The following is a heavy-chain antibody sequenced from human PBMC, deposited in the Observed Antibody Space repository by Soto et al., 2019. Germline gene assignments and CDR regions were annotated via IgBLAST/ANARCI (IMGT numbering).Heavy chain of an antibody. CDR3: ARGPQDTRGYRFFDP. CDR2: INHTGTT. Sequence: SETLSLSCAVHGGSFTGYYWSWIRQPPGEGLEWVGEINHTGTTNHNPSLKSRVTFSVDATKKEISLKLTSVTAADTAVYFCARGPQDTRGYRFFDPWGQGTLVTVSS. D-gene: IGHD5-18*01. CDR1: GGSFTGYY. V-gene: IGHV4-34*01. J-gene: IGHJ5*02.